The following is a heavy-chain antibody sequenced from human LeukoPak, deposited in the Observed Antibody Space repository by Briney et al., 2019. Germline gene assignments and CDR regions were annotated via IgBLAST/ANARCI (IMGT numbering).Heavy chain of an antibody. CDR2: MWYDGSNK. CDR3: ARDSGEAFDY. J-gene: IGHJ4*02. CDR1: GFTFSSYG. V-gene: IGHV3-33*01. D-gene: IGHD3-10*01. Sequence: PGRSLRLSCAASGFTFSSYGMHWVRQAPGKGLEWVAVMWYDGSNKCYADSVKGRFTISRDNSKNTLYLQMNSLRAEDTAVYYCARDSGEAFDYWGQGTLVTVSS.